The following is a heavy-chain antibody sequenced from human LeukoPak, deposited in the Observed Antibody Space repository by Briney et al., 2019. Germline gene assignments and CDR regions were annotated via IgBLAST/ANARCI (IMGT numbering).Heavy chain of an antibody. CDR2: IIPILGIA. CDR1: GGTFSSYA. CDR3: ASGDILTGLDY. V-gene: IGHV1-69*04. Sequence: SVKVSCKASGGTFSSYAISWVRQAPGQGLEWMGRIIPILGIANYAQKFQGRVTITADKSTNTAYMELSSLRSEDTAVYYCASGDILTGLDYWGQGTLVTVSS. J-gene: IGHJ4*02. D-gene: IGHD3-9*01.